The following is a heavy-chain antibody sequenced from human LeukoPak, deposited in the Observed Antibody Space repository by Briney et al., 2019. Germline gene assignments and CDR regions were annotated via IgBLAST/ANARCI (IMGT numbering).Heavy chain of an antibody. CDR3: ARATYDSSAVDAFDI. CDR2: TNTAGNTI. D-gene: IGHD3-22*01. V-gene: IGHV3-11*01. J-gene: IGHJ3*02. Sequence: PGGSLRLSCAASGFTFRDYFMSWLRQAPGKGVEGGAYTNTAGNTIYYADSMKGRFTISRDNAKNSLYLQMNTLRAEDTAVYYCARATYDSSAVDAFDIWGQGTMVTVSP. CDR1: GFTFRDYF.